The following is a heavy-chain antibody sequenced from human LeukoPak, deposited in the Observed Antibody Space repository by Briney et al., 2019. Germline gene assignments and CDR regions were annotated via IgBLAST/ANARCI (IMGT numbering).Heavy chain of an antibody. CDR3: AREGGYCSSTSCYRPHYWYFDL. J-gene: IGHJ2*01. D-gene: IGHD2-2*01. CDR2: INHSGST. Sequence: PSETLSLTCAVYGGSFSGYYWSWIRQPPGKGLEWIGEINHSGSTNYNPSLKSRVTISVDTSKNQFSLKLSSVTAADTAVYYCAREGGYCSSTSCYRPHYWYFDLWGRGTLVTVSS. CDR1: GGSFSGYY. V-gene: IGHV4-34*01.